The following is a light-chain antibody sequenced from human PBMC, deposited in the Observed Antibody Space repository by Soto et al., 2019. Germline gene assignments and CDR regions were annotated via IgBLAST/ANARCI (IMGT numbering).Light chain of an antibody. CDR1: QSVSSNF. J-gene: IGKJ4*01. CDR3: QQYDESPLT. Sequence: EIVLTQSPCTLSLSPGERSTLSSRSSQSVSSNFLAWYQQKPGQAPRLLIYGASNRATGIPDRFSGGGTATDFTLTISRLEPEDFAVYYCQQYDESPLTFGGGTKVDIK. CDR2: GAS. V-gene: IGKV3-20*01.